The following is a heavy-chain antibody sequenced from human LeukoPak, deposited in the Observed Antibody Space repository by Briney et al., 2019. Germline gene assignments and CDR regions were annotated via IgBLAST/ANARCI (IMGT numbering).Heavy chain of an antibody. V-gene: IGHV7-4-1*02. D-gene: IGHD6-13*01. CDR1: GYTFTSYA. CDR2: INTNTGNP. CDR3: ARGSSSWYGQTYYYYYMDV. J-gene: IGHJ6*03. Sequence: ASVKVSCKASGYTFTSYAMNWVRQAPGQGLEWMGWINTNTGNPTYAQGFTGRFVFSLDTSGSTAYLQISSLKAEDTAVYYCARGSSSWYGQTYYYYYMDVWGKGTTVTVSS.